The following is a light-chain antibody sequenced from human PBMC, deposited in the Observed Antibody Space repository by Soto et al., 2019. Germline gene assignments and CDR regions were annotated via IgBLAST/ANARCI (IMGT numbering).Light chain of an antibody. V-gene: IGKV1-9*01. J-gene: IGKJ5*01. CDR3: QQLNSYPAT. CDR1: QGVSSN. CDR2: AAS. Sequence: DIQLTQSPSLLAASVGDRVTITCRASQGVSSNLAWYQQEPGKAPKLLIYAASALRSGVPSRFSGSGSGTEFTLTISSLQPEDFATYYCQQLNSYPATFGQGTRLEIK.